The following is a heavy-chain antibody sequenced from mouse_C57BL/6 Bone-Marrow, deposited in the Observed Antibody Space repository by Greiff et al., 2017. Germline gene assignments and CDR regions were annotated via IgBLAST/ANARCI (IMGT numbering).Heavy chain of an antibody. CDR2: IRSKSNNYAT. J-gene: IGHJ4*01. V-gene: IGHV10-1*01. CDR3: VRTRWDAMDY. D-gene: IGHD4-1*01. CDR1: GFRFNTYA. Sequence: GGGLVQPKGSLKLSCAASGFRFNTYAMNWVRQAPGKGLEWVARIRSKSNNYATYYADSVKDRFTISRDDSESMLYLQMNNLKTEDTAMYYCVRTRWDAMDYWGQGTSVTVSS.